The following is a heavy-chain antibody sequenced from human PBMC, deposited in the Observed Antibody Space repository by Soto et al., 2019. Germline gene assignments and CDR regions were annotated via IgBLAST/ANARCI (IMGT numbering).Heavy chain of an antibody. Sequence: ASVKVSCKASGYTFTSYYMHWVRQAPGQGLEWMGIINPSGGSTSYAQKFQGRVTMTRDTSTSTVYMELSSLRSEDTAVYYRARAHRGMATDYWGQGTLVTVSS. CDR3: ARAHRGMATDY. J-gene: IGHJ4*02. D-gene: IGHD3-16*01. V-gene: IGHV1-46*01. CDR2: INPSGGST. CDR1: GYTFTSYY.